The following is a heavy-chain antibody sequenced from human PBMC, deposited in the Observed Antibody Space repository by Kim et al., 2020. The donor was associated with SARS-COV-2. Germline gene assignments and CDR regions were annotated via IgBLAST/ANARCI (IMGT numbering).Heavy chain of an antibody. CDR1: GFTFSSYA. CDR3: VKADRIHYYVSGSYYNGEAFDI. V-gene: IGHV3-64D*06. J-gene: IGHJ3*02. CDR2: ISSNGGST. D-gene: IGHD3-10*01. Sequence: GGSLRLSCSASGFTFSSYAMHWVRQAPGKGLEYVSAISSNGGSTYYADSVKGRFSISRDNSKNTLYLQMSSLRAEDTAVYYCVKADRIHYYVSGSYYNGEAFDIWGQGTMVTVSS.